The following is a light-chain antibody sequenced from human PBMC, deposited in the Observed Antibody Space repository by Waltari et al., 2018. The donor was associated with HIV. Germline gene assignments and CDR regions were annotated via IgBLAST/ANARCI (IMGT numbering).Light chain of an antibody. J-gene: IGLJ1*01. CDR2: GKN. V-gene: IGLV3-19*01. CDR1: NLRTSY. Sequence: SSELTQDPAVSVALGQTVKITCQGDNLRTSYASWYQQKPGQAPVLVSYGKNKRPPEIPDRFASSASRNTASLTITGAQAEEEADYYCKTRDRSGNLYVFGTGTTVTVL. CDR3: KTRDRSGNLYV.